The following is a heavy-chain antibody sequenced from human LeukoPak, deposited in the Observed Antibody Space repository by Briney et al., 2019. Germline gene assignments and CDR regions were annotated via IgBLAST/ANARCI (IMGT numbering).Heavy chain of an antibody. CDR1: GGSINDYY. CDR3: ARHTPGYLDFF. Sequence: PSQTLSLTCSVSGGSINDYYCSWIRQPPGKGLEWIGYIYYSGSTSYNPSLKSRVTISVDTSKNQISLKLSSVTAADTAVYYCARHTPGYLDFFGGQGALVTVSS. V-gene: IGHV4-59*08. J-gene: IGHJ4*02. D-gene: IGHD3-9*01. CDR2: IYYSGST.